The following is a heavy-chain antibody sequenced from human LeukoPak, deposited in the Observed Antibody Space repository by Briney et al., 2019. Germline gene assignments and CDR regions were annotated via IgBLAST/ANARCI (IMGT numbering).Heavy chain of an antibody. CDR1: GFTFSSYS. CDR3: ARDESSGWSYYFDY. D-gene: IGHD6-19*01. V-gene: IGHV3-21*01. J-gene: IGHJ4*02. CDR2: ISSSSSYI. Sequence: GGSLRLSCAASGFTFSSYSMNWVRQAPGKGLEWVSSISSSSSYIYYADSVKGRFTISRDNAKNSLYLQMSSLRAEDTAVYYCARDESSGWSYYFDYWGQGTLVTVSS.